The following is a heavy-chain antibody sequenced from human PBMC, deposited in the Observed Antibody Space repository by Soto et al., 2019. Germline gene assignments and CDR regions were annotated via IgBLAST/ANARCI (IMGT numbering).Heavy chain of an antibody. D-gene: IGHD1-1*01. CDR1: GGSISSGGYY. CDR3: AREVPGAYYYYYYMDV. V-gene: IGHV4-31*03. CDR2: IYYSGST. Sequence: SETLSLTCTVSGGSISSGGYYWSWIRQHPGKGLEWIGYIYYSGSTYYNPSLKSRVTISVDTSKNQFSLKLSSVTAADTAVYYCAREVPGAYYYYYYMDVWGKGTTVTVSS. J-gene: IGHJ6*03.